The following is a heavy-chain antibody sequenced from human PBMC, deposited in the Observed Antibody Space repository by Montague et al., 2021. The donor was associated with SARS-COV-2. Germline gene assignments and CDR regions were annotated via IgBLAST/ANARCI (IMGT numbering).Heavy chain of an antibody. CDR3: ARDFWGPQN. CDR2: IDGNGGT. Sequence: RLSWAASGFPFYTHWMTWVRQAPGKGLEWVASIDGNGGTYYVDSVKGRFTISRDNPRTSLYLQMNSLRADDTAVYYCARDFWGPQNWGQGTLVTVSS. D-gene: IGHD3-16*01. J-gene: IGHJ4*02. CDR1: GFPFYTHW. V-gene: IGHV3-7*01.